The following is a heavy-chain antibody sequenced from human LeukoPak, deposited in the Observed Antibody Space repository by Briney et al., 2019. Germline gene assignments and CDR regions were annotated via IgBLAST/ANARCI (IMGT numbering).Heavy chain of an antibody. Sequence: ASVKVSCKASGYAFTDYYIHWVRQAPGQGLEWVGLINPNSGGTIYAQKFQGRVTMTRDTSISTLYMELSRLRSDDTAVYYCARSTGTTFGFSDYWGPGTLVTVSS. CDR1: GYAFTDYY. D-gene: IGHD3-16*01. CDR2: INPNSGGT. J-gene: IGHJ4*02. V-gene: IGHV1-2*02. CDR3: ARSTGTTFGFSDY.